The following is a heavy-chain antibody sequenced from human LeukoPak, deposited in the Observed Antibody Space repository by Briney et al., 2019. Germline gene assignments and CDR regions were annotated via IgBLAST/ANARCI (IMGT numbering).Heavy chain of an antibody. Sequence: GRSLRLSCAASGFTFSSYGMHWVRQAPGKGLAWVAVIWYDGSNKYYADSVKGRFTISRDNSKNTLYLQMNSLRAEDTAVYYCARGKSKLLWFGELFYDAFDIWGQGTMVTVAS. D-gene: IGHD3-10*01. CDR1: GFTFSSYG. V-gene: IGHV3-33*01. J-gene: IGHJ3*02. CDR3: ARGKSKLLWFGELFYDAFDI. CDR2: IWYDGSNK.